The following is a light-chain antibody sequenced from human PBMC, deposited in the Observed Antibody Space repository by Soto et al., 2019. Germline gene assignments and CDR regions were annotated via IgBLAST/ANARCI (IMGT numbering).Light chain of an antibody. CDR1: ISNIGGIT. Sequence: QSVLTQPPSASGTPGQRVTISCSGSISNIGGITVNWYQQLPGTAPKLLMYTNNQRPSGVPDRFSGSKSGTSASLAISGLQSEDEADYYCAAWDDSLNGVVFGGGTQLTVL. CDR2: TNN. J-gene: IGLJ2*01. V-gene: IGLV1-44*01. CDR3: AAWDDSLNGVV.